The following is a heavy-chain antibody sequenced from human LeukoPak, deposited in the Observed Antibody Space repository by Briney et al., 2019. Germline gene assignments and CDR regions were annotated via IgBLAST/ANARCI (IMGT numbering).Heavy chain of an antibody. CDR3: AKDIYPTVTVSPGVDY. Sequence: GRSLRLSCAASGFTFDDYGMHWVRQAPGKGLEWVSGISWNSGSICYADSVKGRFTISRDNAKNSLYLQMNSLRAEDTALYYCAKDIYPTVTVSPGVDYWGQGTLVTVSS. CDR1: GFTFDDYG. D-gene: IGHD4-17*01. J-gene: IGHJ4*02. V-gene: IGHV3-9*01. CDR2: ISWNSGSI.